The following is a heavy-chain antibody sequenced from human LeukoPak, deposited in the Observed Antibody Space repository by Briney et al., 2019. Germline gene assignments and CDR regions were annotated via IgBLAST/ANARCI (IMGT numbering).Heavy chain of an antibody. V-gene: IGHV4-34*01. J-gene: IGHJ4*02. Sequence: PSETLSHTCAVSGVAFSNYYWSWVRQSPRQGLEWIGEINHSGYTNYNPSLKSRVTMSIDTSKNQFSLLLTSVTAADAGVYYCTRAVAGHPDWGQGTLVTVSS. CDR1: GVAFSNYY. CDR2: INHSGYT. CDR3: TRAVAGHPD. D-gene: IGHD6-19*01.